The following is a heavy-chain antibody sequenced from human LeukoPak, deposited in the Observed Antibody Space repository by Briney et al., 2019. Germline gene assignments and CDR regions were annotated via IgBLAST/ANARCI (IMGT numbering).Heavy chain of an antibody. Sequence: ASLKSSSKVFDNTSTSYVINWWGQATEQGLDGRDGRNPTSGNTGYAQKFQGRVTMTRNTSISTAYMELSSLRSEDTAVYYCASVPRTYYYGSGSYYYFDYWGQGTLVTVSS. CDR1: DNTSTSYV. J-gene: IGHJ4*02. CDR2: RNPTSGNT. CDR3: ASVPRTYYYGSGSYYYFDY. V-gene: IGHV1-8*01. D-gene: IGHD3-10*01.